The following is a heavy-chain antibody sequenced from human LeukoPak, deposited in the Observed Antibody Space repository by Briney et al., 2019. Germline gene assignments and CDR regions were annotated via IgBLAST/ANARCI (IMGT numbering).Heavy chain of an antibody. V-gene: IGHV3-23*01. CDR1: GFTFSSYA. Sequence: PGGSLRLSCAASGFTFSSYAMSWVRQAPGKGLEWVSAISGSGGSTYYADSVKGRFTISRDNSKNTLYLQMNSLRAEDTAVYYCAKDLAPSAHWLLYQFDYWGQGTLVTVSS. CDR2: ISGSGGST. J-gene: IGHJ4*02. CDR3: AKDLAPSAHWLLYQFDY. D-gene: IGHD3-9*01.